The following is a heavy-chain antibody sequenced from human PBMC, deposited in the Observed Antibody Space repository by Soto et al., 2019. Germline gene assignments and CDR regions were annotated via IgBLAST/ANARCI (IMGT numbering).Heavy chain of an antibody. Sequence: QVQLVESGGGVVQPGRSLRLSCAASGFMFSSYAMHWVRQAPGKGLEWVAVKTYDGSNKYYADSVKGRFTISRDNSKNTLYLQMNSLRAEYTAVYYCARAGGLLVDYWGQGTLVTVSS. D-gene: IGHD1-26*01. CDR2: KTYDGSNK. J-gene: IGHJ4*02. CDR1: GFMFSSYA. CDR3: ARAGGLLVDY. V-gene: IGHV3-30-3*01.